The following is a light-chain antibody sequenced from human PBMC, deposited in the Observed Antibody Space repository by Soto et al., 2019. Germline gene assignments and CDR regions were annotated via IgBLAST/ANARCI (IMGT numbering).Light chain of an antibody. CDR1: QSVSSN. V-gene: IGKV3-15*01. J-gene: IGKJ5*01. CDR3: QQYNNLPFT. CDR2: GAS. Sequence: IVMKLSPATLSVTHGERATLSCRASQSVSSNLAWYQQKPGQAPRLLIYGASTRDTGIPARFSGSGSGTEFTLTISSLQSEDFAVYYCQQYNNLPFTFGQGALLEIK.